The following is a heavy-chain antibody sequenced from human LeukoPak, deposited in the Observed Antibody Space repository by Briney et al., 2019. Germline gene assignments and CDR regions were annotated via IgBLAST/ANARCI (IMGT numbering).Heavy chain of an antibody. Sequence: SETLSLTCAVYGGSFSGYYWSWIRQPPGKGLEWIGEINHSGSTNYNPSLKSRVTLSVDTSKNQFSLKLSSVTAADTAVYYCARGHIVGATGTFDYWGQGTLVTVSS. J-gene: IGHJ4*02. CDR1: GGSFSGYY. CDR2: INHSGST. CDR3: ARGHIVGATGTFDY. V-gene: IGHV4-34*01. D-gene: IGHD1-26*01.